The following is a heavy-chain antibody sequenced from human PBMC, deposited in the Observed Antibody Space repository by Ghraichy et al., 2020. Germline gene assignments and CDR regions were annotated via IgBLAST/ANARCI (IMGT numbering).Heavy chain of an antibody. V-gene: IGHV3-20*01. J-gene: IGHJ4*02. CDR2: INWNGGST. D-gene: IGHD6-19*01. Sequence: GALRLSCAASGFTFDDYGMSWVRQAPGKGLEWVSGINWNGGSTGYADSVKGRFTISRDNAKNSLYLQMNSLRAEDTALYHCARASGSGWYLSPDYWGQGTLVTVSS. CDR1: GFTFDDYG. CDR3: ARASGSGWYLSPDY.